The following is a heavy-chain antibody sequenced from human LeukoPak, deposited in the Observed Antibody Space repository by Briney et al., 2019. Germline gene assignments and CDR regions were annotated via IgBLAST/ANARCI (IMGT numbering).Heavy chain of an antibody. Sequence: ASVKVSCKASGYTFTNYHMHWVRQAPGQGLEWMGMITPSDGSTNYAQKFQGRVTMTRDMSTSTVYMELSSLRSEDTAVYYCARVGGWYRYFFDYWGQGTLLTVSS. CDR3: ARVGGWYRYFFDY. V-gene: IGHV1-46*01. CDR2: ITPSDGST. D-gene: IGHD6-19*01. J-gene: IGHJ4*02. CDR1: GYTFTNYH.